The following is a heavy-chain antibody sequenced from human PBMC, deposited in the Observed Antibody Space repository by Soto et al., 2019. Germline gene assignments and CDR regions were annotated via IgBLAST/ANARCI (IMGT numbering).Heavy chain of an antibody. D-gene: IGHD4-17*01. CDR2: IIPILGIA. CDR1: GAPFSSYT. V-gene: IGHV1-69*08. CDR3: ARDITVTTAGWFDP. Sequence: QVQLVQSGAEVKNPGSWVKFPCKAPGAPFSSYTITGVRQPPGKGLDGMGRIIPILGIANYAQKSQGRVTITADKSTSTAYMELSSLRSEDTAVYYCARDITVTTAGWFDPWGQGTLVTVSS. J-gene: IGHJ5*02.